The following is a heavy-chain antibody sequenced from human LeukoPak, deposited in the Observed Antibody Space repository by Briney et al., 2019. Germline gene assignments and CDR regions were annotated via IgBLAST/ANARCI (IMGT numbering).Heavy chain of an antibody. CDR2: LSGGGGVT. Sequence: GGSLRLSCAASGFTFSTYAMSWVRQAPGQGLEWVSSLSGGGGVTSYADSVKGRFTISRDNAKNSLYLQMNSLRAEDTAVYYFARDRGVTTIYWGQGTLVTVSS. V-gene: IGHV3-23*01. CDR3: ARDRGVTTIY. J-gene: IGHJ4*02. D-gene: IGHD4-11*01. CDR1: GFTFSTYA.